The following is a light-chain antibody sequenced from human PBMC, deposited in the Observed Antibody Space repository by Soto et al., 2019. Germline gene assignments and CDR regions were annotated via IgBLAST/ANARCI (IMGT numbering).Light chain of an antibody. V-gene: IGKV3-15*01. CDR3: QQYNNWWT. Sequence: EIVMTQSPATLTVSPGETATLSCRASQSVSTSLAWYQQKPGQAPRLLISGASTRATGVPARFSGSGSETEFTLIISSLQSQDFAVYYCQQYNNWWTFGQGTKVEI. CDR1: QSVSTS. J-gene: IGKJ1*01. CDR2: GAS.